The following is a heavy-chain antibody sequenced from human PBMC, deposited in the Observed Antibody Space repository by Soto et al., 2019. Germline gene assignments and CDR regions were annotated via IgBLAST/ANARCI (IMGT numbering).Heavy chain of an antibody. V-gene: IGHV5-10-1*01. Sequence: PGESLKISCKGSGYSFTSYWISWVRQMPGKGLEWMGRIDPSDSYTNYSPSFQGHVTISADKSISTAYLQWSSLKASDTAMYYCARRSYYDILPGNYYYGMDVWDEGTTVTVSS. D-gene: IGHD3-9*01. CDR1: GYSFTSYW. J-gene: IGHJ6*04. CDR2: IDPSDSYT. CDR3: ARRSYYDILPGNYYYGMDV.